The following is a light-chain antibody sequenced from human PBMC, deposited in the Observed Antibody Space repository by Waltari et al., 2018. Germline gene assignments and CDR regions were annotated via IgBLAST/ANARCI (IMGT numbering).Light chain of an antibody. Sequence: CRASQSVSSSYLAWYQQKPGQAPRLLIYGASSRTTGIPDRFSGSGSGTDFTLTISRLEPEDFAVYYCQQYGRSPLTFGGGTKVEIK. V-gene: IGKV3-20*01. CDR2: GAS. CDR1: QSVSSSY. J-gene: IGKJ4*01. CDR3: QQYGRSPLT.